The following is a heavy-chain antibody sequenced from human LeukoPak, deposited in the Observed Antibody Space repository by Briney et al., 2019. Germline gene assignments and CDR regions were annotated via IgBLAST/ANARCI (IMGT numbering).Heavy chain of an antibody. Sequence: GGSLRLSCAASGFTFSIAWMTWVRQAPGKGLEWVGRIKSKTDGGTTDYAAPVKGRFTISRDDSKNTLYLQMNSLKTEDTAVYYCVTGHYSGGSCYNYWGQGTLVTVSS. D-gene: IGHD2-15*01. J-gene: IGHJ4*02. CDR3: VTGHYSGGSCYNY. CDR1: GFTFSIAW. V-gene: IGHV3-15*01. CDR2: IKSKTDGGTT.